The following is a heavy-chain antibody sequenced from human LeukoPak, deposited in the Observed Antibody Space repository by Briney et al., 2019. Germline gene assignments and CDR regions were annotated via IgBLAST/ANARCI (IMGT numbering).Heavy chain of an antibody. V-gene: IGHV3-23*01. CDR2: ISVGAEYI. D-gene: IGHD6-13*01. CDR3: AKAWAAAGTFAS. CDR1: GFTFSTYV. J-gene: IGHJ4*02. Sequence: SGGSLRLSCAASGFTFSTYVMNWFRQAPGKGLEWVSTISVGAEYIFYADSVKGRFTISRDTSKNTLYLQMKSLRAEDTAVYYCAKAWAAAGTFASWGQGTLVTVSS.